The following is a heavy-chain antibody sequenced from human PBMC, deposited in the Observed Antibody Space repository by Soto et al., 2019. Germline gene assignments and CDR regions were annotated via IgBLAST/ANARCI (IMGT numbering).Heavy chain of an antibody. CDR1: GFTFGDYA. V-gene: IGHV3-49*03. D-gene: IGHD2-21*01. Sequence: GGSLRLSCTASGFTFGDYAMSWFRQAPGKGLEWVGFIRSKAYGGTTEYAASVKGRFTISRDDSKSIAYLQMNSLKTEDTAVYYCTRDPPHKRYYFDYWGQGTLVTVSS. J-gene: IGHJ4*02. CDR2: IRSKAYGGTT. CDR3: TRDPPHKRYYFDY.